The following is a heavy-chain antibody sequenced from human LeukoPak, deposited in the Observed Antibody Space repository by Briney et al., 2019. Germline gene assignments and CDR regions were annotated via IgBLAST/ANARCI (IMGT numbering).Heavy chain of an antibody. CDR1: GFTFRNYW. CDR3: ARQNDCGMDV. V-gene: IGHV3-7*03. CDR2: IKQDGSEK. Sequence: GGSLRLSCIASGFTFRNYWMSWVRQAPGKGPEWVANIKQDGSEKHYVDSVRDRFTVSRDNGKNSLFLQTNSLRLEDAAVYYCARQNDCGMDVWGQGTTVIVSS. J-gene: IGHJ6*02.